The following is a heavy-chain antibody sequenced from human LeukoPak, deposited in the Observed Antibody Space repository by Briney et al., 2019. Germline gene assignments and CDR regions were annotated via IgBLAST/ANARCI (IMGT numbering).Heavy chain of an antibody. Sequence: PSETLSLTCTVSGGSISSYYWSWIGQPAGKGLEWIGRIYTSGSTNYNPSLKSRVTMSVDTSKNQFSLKLSFVTAADTAVYYCARDYYGSGSYYNRVYYYYYYMDVWGKGTTVTISS. D-gene: IGHD3-10*01. CDR3: ARDYYGSGSYYNRVYYYYYYMDV. J-gene: IGHJ6*03. V-gene: IGHV4-4*07. CDR2: IYTSGST. CDR1: GGSISSYY.